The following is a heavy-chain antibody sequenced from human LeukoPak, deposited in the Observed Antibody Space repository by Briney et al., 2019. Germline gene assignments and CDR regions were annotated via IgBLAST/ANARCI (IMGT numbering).Heavy chain of an antibody. CDR2: IYYSGST. CDR3: ARELLCSGGSCYFDY. CDR1: GGSISSYY. D-gene: IGHD2-15*01. Sequence: PSETLSLTCTDSGGSISSYYWGWIRQPPGKGLEWIGSIYYSGSTYYNPSLKSRVTISVDTSKNQFSLKLSSVTAADTAVYYCARELLCSGGSCYFDYWGQGTLVTVSS. V-gene: IGHV4-39*02. J-gene: IGHJ4*02.